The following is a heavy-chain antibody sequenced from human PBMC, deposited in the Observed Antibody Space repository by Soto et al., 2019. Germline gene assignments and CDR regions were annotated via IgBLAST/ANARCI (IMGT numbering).Heavy chain of an antibody. V-gene: IGHV4-59*01. CDR1: GGSISRYY. CDR3: ARDWDSTGYYPGVFDF. CDR2: IYYSGST. J-gene: IGHJ4*02. Sequence: PSGTLSLTCTVSGGSISRYYWSWIRQPPGKGLEWIGYIYYSGSTNYNPSLKSRVAISVDTSKHQFSLKLSSVTAADTAVYYCARDWDSTGYYPGVFDFWGQGALVTVSS. D-gene: IGHD3-22*01.